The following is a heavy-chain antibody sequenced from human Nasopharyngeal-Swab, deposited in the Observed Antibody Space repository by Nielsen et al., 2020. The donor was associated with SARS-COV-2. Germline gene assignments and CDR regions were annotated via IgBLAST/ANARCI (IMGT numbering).Heavy chain of an antibody. J-gene: IGHJ4*02. CDR2: IYPGDSDT. Sequence: VRQMPGKGLEWMGIIYPGDSDTRYSPSFQGQVTISADKSISTAYLQWSSLKASDTAMYYCARPWGIAARHFFDYWGQGTLVTVSS. CDR3: ARPWGIAARHFFDY. V-gene: IGHV5-51*01. D-gene: IGHD6-6*01.